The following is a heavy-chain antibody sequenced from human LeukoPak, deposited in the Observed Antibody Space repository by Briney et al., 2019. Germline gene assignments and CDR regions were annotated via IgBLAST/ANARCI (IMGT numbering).Heavy chain of an antibody. D-gene: IGHD3-3*01. J-gene: IGHJ4*02. CDR2: ISSSSSYI. CDR1: GFTFSSYA. V-gene: IGHV3-21*01. CDR3: ARDDVFGVVITPFDY. Sequence: PGGSLRLSCAASGFTFSSYAMSWVRQAPGKGLEWVSSISSSSSYIYYADSVKGRFTISRDNAKNSLYLQMNSLRAEDTAVYYCARDDVFGVVITPFDYWGQGTLVTVSS.